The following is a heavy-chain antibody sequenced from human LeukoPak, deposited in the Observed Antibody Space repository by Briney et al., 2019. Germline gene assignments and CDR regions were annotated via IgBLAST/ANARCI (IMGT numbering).Heavy chain of an antibody. CDR1: GGSISNYF. V-gene: IGHV4-59*01. CDR3: AREWGGYNYYYGMDV. D-gene: IGHD5-24*01. Sequence: SETLSLTCSVSGGSISNYFWSWVRQPPGKGLEWIGYISDIGSTNYNPSIKSRVTISIDMSKNQFSLKLRAVTAADTDVYYCAREWGGYNYYYGMDVWGQGTTVTVSS. CDR2: ISDIGST. J-gene: IGHJ6*02.